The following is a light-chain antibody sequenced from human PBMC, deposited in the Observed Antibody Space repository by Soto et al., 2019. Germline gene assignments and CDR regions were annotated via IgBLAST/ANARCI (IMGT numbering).Light chain of an antibody. V-gene: IGLV1-40*01. Sequence: QSVLTQPPSVSGAPGQRVTISCTGNSSNLGAGYDVHWYQQLPGAAPKLVIFGNRNRPSGVPERFSGSKSGTSASLAITGLQAEDEAEYFCAAWDDSLSGPVFGGGTKLTVL. CDR3: AAWDDSLSGPV. J-gene: IGLJ2*01. CDR2: GNR. CDR1: SSNLGAGYD.